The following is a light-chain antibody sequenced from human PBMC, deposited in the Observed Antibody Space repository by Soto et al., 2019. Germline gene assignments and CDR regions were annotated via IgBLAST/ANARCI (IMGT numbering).Light chain of an antibody. CDR1: SSNIGGNS. V-gene: IGLV1-51*01. CDR3: GSWDSSLSDYV. Sequence: QSVLTQPPSVSAAPGQKVTISCSGSSSNIGGNSVSWYQQLPGTAPKLLIYDDNMRPSGIPDRFSGSKSGTSATLGITGFQTGDEADYYCGSWDSSLSDYVFGTGTKVTVL. J-gene: IGLJ1*01. CDR2: DDN.